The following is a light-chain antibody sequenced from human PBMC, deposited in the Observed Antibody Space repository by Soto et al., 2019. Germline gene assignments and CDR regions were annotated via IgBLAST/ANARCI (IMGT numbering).Light chain of an antibody. CDR2: DAS. V-gene: IGKV1-5*01. Sequence: DIQMTQSPSTLSASVGDRVTITCRASQSISSWLAWYQQKPGKAPKLLIYDASSLESGVPSRFSGSGSGTEFTLTINSLQPDDFATYYCQQNRTFGQGTKVDSK. J-gene: IGKJ1*01. CDR3: QQNRT. CDR1: QSISSW.